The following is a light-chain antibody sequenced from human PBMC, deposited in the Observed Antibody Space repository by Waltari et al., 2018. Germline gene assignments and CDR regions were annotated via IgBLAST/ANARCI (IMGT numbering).Light chain of an antibody. J-gene: IGKJ1*01. CDR3: LQYNTYRT. V-gene: IGKV1-5*03. CDR1: QSVSNW. Sequence: ASVGDRVTITCRASQSVSNWLAWYQQKPGRAPKLLIYQASTLQSGVPSRFSGSGSGTEFTLTISSLQPDDFATYYCLQYNTYRTFGQGTKLDIK. CDR2: QAS.